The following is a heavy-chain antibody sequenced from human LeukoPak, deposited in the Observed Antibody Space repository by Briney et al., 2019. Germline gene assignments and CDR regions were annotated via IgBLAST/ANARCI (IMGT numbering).Heavy chain of an antibody. CDR3: ARGYCSSTSCYTFDY. D-gene: IGHD2-2*02. Sequence: ASVKVSYKVSGYTLTELSMHWVRQAPGKGLEWMGGFDPEDGETIYAQKFQGRVTITTDESTSTAYMELSSLRSEDTAVYYCARGYCSSTSCYTFDYWGQGTLVTVSS. V-gene: IGHV1-24*01. J-gene: IGHJ4*02. CDR2: FDPEDGET. CDR1: GYTLTELS.